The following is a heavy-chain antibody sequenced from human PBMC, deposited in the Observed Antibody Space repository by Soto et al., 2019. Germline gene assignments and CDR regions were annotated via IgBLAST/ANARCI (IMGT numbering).Heavy chain of an antibody. CDR3: ARESSIAARAFDI. V-gene: IGHV3-21*01. Sequence: EVQLVESGGGLVKPGGSLRLSCAASGFTFSSYSMNWVRQAPGKGLEWVSSISSSSSYIYYADSVKGRFTISRDNAKNSLYLQMNSLRAEDTAVYYCARESSIAARAFDIWGQGTMVTVSS. CDR2: ISSSSSYI. D-gene: IGHD6-6*01. J-gene: IGHJ3*02. CDR1: GFTFSSYS.